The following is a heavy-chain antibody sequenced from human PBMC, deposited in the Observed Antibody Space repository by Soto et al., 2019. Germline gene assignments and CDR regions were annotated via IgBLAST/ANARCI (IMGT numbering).Heavy chain of an antibody. CDR3: AKEAVPQVMVYWYFDP. Sequence: QVQLLESGGGVVQPGGSLRLSCAASGVTFSTYGSHWVRQATGTALDWGAVISFGGSVQYYGDSVRGRFIITRDNSRNTQYLHLDCLRAKSTAVYYCAKEAVPQVMVYWYFDPGGRGTLVTFSS. V-gene: IGHV3-30*18. CDR1: GVTFSTYG. J-gene: IGHJ2*01. D-gene: IGHD3-16*02. CDR2: ISFGGSVQ.